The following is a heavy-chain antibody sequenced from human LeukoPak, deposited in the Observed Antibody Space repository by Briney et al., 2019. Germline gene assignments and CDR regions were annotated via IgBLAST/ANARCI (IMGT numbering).Heavy chain of an antibody. CDR1: GFTFSSYG. J-gene: IGHJ4*02. Sequence: SGGSLRLSCAASGFTFSSYGIHWVRQAPGKGLEWVALISYDGSNEYYADSVKGRFTISRDNSKNTLYMQMNSLRAEDTAVYYCAKDQGSSSWYEFDYWGQGTLVTVSS. CDR2: ISYDGSNE. CDR3: AKDQGSSSWYEFDY. D-gene: IGHD6-13*01. V-gene: IGHV3-30*18.